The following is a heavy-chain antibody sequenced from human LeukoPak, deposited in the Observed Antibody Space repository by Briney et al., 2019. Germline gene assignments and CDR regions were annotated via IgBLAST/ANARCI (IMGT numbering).Heavy chain of an antibody. V-gene: IGHV3-15*01. Sequence: PGGSLRLSCVASGFTFSNAWMNWVRQAPGKGLEWVGRIKSKSDGGTTDYAAPVKGKFTISRDDSKSTLYLQMNSLKSEDTAVYYCTTGGGVYDYVSLHWGQGALVTVSS. CDR2: IKSKSDGGTT. D-gene: IGHD3-16*01. CDR1: GFTFSNAW. J-gene: IGHJ1*01. CDR3: TTGGGVYDYVSLH.